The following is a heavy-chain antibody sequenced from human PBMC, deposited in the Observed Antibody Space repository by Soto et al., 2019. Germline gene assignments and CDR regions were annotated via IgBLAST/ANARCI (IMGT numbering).Heavy chain of an antibody. CDR2: ISYSGST. CDR3: ARGASSWYKY. D-gene: IGHD6-13*01. Sequence: SETLSLTCSVSGGYLRSYDWTWIRQPPGKRLEWIGYISYSGSTDYNPSLKSRVIISVDTSKNQFSLNLSSVTAADTAVYFCARGASSWYKYWGQGTLVTVSS. J-gene: IGHJ4*02. V-gene: IGHV4-59*01. CDR1: GGYLRSYD.